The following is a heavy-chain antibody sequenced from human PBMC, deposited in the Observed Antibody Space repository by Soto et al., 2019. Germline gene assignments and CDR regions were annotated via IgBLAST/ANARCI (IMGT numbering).Heavy chain of an antibody. D-gene: IGHD6-19*01. CDR3: ARCTRLAAKRWLVLPGYYYYGMDV. Sequence: ASVKVPCKASGYTFTSYAMHWVRQAPGQRLEWMGWINAGNGNTKYSQKFQGRVTITRDTSASTAYMELSSLRSEDTAVYYCARCTRLAAKRWLVLPGYYYYGMDVWGKGPTVTVPS. CDR1: GYTFTSYA. V-gene: IGHV1-3*01. CDR2: INAGNGNT. J-gene: IGHJ6*04.